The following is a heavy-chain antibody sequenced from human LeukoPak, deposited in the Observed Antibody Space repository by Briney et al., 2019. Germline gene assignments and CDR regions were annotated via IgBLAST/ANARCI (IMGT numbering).Heavy chain of an antibody. CDR1: GFTFSSYS. J-gene: IGHJ4*02. V-gene: IGHV3-48*01. D-gene: IGHD1-26*01. Sequence: GSLRLSCAASGFTFSSYSMNWVRQAPGKGLEWVSYISDRSSTKYYADSVKGRFTISRDNAKNSVFLQMNSLRAEDTAVYYCARDKGGSYFFPFDYWGQGTLVTVSS. CDR2: ISDRSSTK. CDR3: ARDKGGSYFFPFDY.